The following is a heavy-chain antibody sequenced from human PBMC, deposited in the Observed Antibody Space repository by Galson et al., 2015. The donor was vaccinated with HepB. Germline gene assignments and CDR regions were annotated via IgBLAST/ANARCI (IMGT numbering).Heavy chain of an antibody. CDR2: IYYSGST. CDR3: ARWARYYYYYGMDV. CDR1: GGSISSGGYY. V-gene: IGHV4-31*03. Sequence: TLSLTCTVSGGSISSGGYYWSWIRQHPGKGLEWIGYIYYSGSTYYNPSLKSRVTISVDTSKNQFSLKLSSVTAADTAVYYCARWARYYYYYGMDVWGQGTTVTVSS. J-gene: IGHJ6*02.